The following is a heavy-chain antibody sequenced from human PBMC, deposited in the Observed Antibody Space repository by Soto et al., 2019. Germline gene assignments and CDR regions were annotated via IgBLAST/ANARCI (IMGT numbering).Heavy chain of an antibody. Sequence: QVQLVQSGGEVKKPGASVKVSCKASGDTVTKYGISWVRQAPGQGLEWLGWISFYNGHTNYALKFQDRITFTTDTSTSTASMELRSLTSADTAVYCSASATSIAVAGKETWGQGTLVTLSS. CDR3: ASATSIAVAGKET. D-gene: IGHD6-19*01. V-gene: IGHV1-18*01. J-gene: IGHJ4*02. CDR2: ISFYNGHT. CDR1: GDTVTKYG.